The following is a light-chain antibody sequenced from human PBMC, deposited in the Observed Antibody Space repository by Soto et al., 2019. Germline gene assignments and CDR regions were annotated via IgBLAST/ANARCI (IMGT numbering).Light chain of an antibody. CDR2: DAS. Sequence: EIVLTQSPATLSLSPGERATLSCRASQSVSSYLDWYQQKPGQAPRLLIYDASNRATDIPARFSGSGSGTDFTLTISSLEPEDFAVYYCLQRRGWPWTVGQGTKVEIK. V-gene: IGKV3-11*01. J-gene: IGKJ1*01. CDR3: LQRRGWPWT. CDR1: QSVSSY.